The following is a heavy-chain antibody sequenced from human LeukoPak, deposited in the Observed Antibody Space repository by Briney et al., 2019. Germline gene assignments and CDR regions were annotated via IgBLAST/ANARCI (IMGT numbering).Heavy chain of an antibody. V-gene: IGHV3-48*03. J-gene: IGHJ6*02. CDR1: AFTFSSYE. CDR2: ISSSAHTI. CDR3: ARGSRYDGGGYGLDV. Sequence: GGSLRLSCAASAFTFSSYEMNWVRQAPGKGLEWVSYISSSAHTIYYAASVKGRSITSSDYPKNSLYLNIDILTADDTAHYYSARGSRYDGGGYGLDVWGQGTTVTVSS. D-gene: IGHD3-22*01.